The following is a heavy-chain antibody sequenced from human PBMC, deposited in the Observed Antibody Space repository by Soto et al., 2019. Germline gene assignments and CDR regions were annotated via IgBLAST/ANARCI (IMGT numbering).Heavy chain of an antibody. CDR3: AHIPNYYQYDWFDP. V-gene: IGHV2-5*02. CDR2: IYWDDDK. J-gene: IGHJ5*02. CDR1: GFSLTTRGVG. D-gene: IGHD3-16*01. Sequence: QITLKESGPTLVKPTQTLTLTCTFSGFSLTTRGVGVGWIRQPPGKARERLALIYWDDDKRYSPSLQSRLSITKDTAKIQVVLTMTNVVPVDTATYYCAHIPNYYQYDWFDPWGQGTLVSVSS.